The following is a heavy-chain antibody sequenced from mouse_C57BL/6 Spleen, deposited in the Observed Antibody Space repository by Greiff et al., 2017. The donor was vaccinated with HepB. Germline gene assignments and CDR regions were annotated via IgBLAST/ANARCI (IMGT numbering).Heavy chain of an antibody. CDR1: GYNINDYY. CDR2: IDPEDGET. Sequence: EVMLVESGAELVMPGASVKLSCTASGYNINDYYMHWVKQRTEQGLEWIGRIDPEDGETKYAPKFQGKATITADTSSNTAYLQLSSLTSEDTAVYYCAISSPWFAYWGQVTLVTVSA. J-gene: IGHJ3*01. V-gene: IGHV14-2*01. CDR3: AISSPWFAY.